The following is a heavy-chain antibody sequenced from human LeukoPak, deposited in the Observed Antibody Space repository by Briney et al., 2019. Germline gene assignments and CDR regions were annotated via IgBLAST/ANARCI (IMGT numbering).Heavy chain of an antibody. Sequence: SETLSLTCTVSGASISSSTYYWGWIRQPPGEGLEGIGYTYYSSSTYYNPSLKSRVTISVDTSKNQFSLMLNSVTAADTAVYYCARHLLLWFGAHSLGFDYWGQGTLVTVSS. CDR3: ARHLLLWFGAHSLGFDY. D-gene: IGHD3-10*01. J-gene: IGHJ4*02. V-gene: IGHV4-39*01. CDR1: GASISSSTYY. CDR2: TYYSSST.